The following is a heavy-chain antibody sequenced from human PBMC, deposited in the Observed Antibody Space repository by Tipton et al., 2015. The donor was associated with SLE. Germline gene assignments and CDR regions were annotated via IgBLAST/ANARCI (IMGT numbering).Heavy chain of an antibody. CDR3: ATLPPGYARNY. Sequence: TLSLTCTVSGGSISSHYWSWIRQPPGKGLEWIGYIYYSGSTYYNPSLKSRVTISVDTSKNQFSLKLSSVTAADTAVYYCATLPPGYARNYWGQGTLVTVSS. J-gene: IGHJ4*02. V-gene: IGHV4-59*04. D-gene: IGHD5-18*01. CDR1: GGSISSHY. CDR2: IYYSGST.